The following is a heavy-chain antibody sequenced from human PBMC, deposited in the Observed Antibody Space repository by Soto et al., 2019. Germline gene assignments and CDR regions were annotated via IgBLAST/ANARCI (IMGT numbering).Heavy chain of an antibody. D-gene: IGHD2-8*01. CDR3: ARGDSTDCSNGVCSFFYNHDMDV. V-gene: IGHV1-2*04. J-gene: IGHJ6*02. CDR1: GYSFTDYH. CDR2: INPKSGGT. Sequence: ASVKVSCKASGYSFTDYHIHWVRQAPGQGLEWLGRINPKSGGTSTAQKFQGWVTMTTDTSISTASMELTSLTSYDTAIYYCARGDSTDCSNGVCSFFYNHDMDVWGQGTTVTVS.